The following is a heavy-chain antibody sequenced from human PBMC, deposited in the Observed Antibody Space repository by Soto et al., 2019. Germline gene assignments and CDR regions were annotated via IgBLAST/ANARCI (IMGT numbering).Heavy chain of an antibody. CDR3: ARDRWLTTRDFDY. CDR1: GYTSTEFS. D-gene: IGHD4-17*01. V-gene: IGHV1-3*01. J-gene: IGHJ4*02. CDR2: INAGSGET. Sequence: ASVKVSCKASGYTSTEFSIHWVRQAPRQGLEWLGWINAGSGETTSSQNFQGRVTITRDTSATTAYMELTSLTSEDTGIYYCARDRWLTTRDFDYWGQGTLVTVSS.